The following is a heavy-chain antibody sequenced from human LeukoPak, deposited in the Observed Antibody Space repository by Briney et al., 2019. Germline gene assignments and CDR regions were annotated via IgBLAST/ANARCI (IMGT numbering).Heavy chain of an antibody. CDR3: ARDAVDTANAV. D-gene: IGHD5-18*01. V-gene: IGHV3-74*01. Sequence: GGSLRLSCAASGFTFTTYWIHWVRQAPGKGLEWVSHINSDGSITSYADSVKGRFTISRDNAKNTLYLQTNSLRAEDTAVYYCARDAVDTANAVWGQGTTVTVSS. CDR1: GFTFTTYW. J-gene: IGHJ6*02. CDR2: INSDGSIT.